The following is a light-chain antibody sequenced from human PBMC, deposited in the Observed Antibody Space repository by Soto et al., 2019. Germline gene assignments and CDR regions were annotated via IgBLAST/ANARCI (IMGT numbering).Light chain of an antibody. V-gene: IGLV2-23*01. CDR1: RSDIGSYNL. CDR3: CSYAGADSAPYV. Sequence: QSALTQPASVSGSPGESITILCTGSRSDIGSYNLVSWYQQHPGKAPTLVIFEGHKRPSDISDRFSGSKSAYTASLTISGLQPDDEADYCCCSYAGADSAPYVLGTGTKVTVL. CDR2: EGH. J-gene: IGLJ1*01.